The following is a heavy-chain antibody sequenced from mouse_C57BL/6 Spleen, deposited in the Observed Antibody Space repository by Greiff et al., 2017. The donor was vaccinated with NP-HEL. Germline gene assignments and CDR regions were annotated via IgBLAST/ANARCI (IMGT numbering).Heavy chain of an antibody. CDR3: AKQNGYLYAMDY. CDR1: GFSLTSYG. V-gene: IGHV2-3*01. CDR2: LWGDGST. D-gene: IGHD2-2*01. Sequence: QVQLKASGPGLVSPSQSLSIPCTVSGFSLTSYGVSWVRQPPGKGLEWLGVLWGDGSTNYHSAFISRLSISKDNSKSQVFLKLNSLQTEDTATYYCAKQNGYLYAMDYWGQGTSVTVSS. J-gene: IGHJ4*01.